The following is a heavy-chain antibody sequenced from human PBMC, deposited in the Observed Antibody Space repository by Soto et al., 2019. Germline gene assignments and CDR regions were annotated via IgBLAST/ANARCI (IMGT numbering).Heavy chain of an antibody. CDR1: GYTFTSYY. CDR2: INPSGGST. D-gene: IGHD5-12*01. Sequence: ASVKVSCKASGYTFTSYYMHWVRQAPGQGLEWMGIINPSGGSTSYAQKFQGRVTMTRDTSTSTVYMELSSLRSEDTAVYYCARSLRGYSGYGRGMGMDVWGQGTTVTVSS. CDR3: ARSLRGYSGYGRGMGMDV. J-gene: IGHJ6*02. V-gene: IGHV1-46*01.